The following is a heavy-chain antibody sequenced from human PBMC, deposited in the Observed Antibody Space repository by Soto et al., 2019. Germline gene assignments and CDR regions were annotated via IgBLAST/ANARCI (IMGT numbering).Heavy chain of an antibody. CDR1: GFTFSSYW. J-gene: IGHJ4*02. CDR3: ASGWHSSSSYY. V-gene: IGHV3-74*01. D-gene: IGHD6-6*01. Sequence: EVQLVESGGGLVQPGGSLRLSCAAPGFTFSSYWMHWVRQAPGKGLVWVSRINSDGSSTSYADSVKGRFTISRDNAKNKLYLQMNSLIAEGTAVYYCASGWHSSSSYYWCQGTLVTVSS. CDR2: INSDGSST.